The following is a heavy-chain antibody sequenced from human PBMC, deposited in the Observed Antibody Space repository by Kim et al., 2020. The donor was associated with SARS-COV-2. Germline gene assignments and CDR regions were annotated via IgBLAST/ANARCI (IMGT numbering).Heavy chain of an antibody. Sequence: SETLSLTCLVSGGSTSSSSYYWGWMRQPPGKGLEWIASIYYTGSTYYNPSLKSRVTISVDTSKNQFSLKLTSVIAADTAVYYCVRTAYCSSATCYRGWVDSWGQGTLVTVSS. CDR1: GGSTSSSSYY. CDR2: IYYTGST. D-gene: IGHD2-2*02. J-gene: IGHJ5*01. CDR3: VRTAYCSSATCYRGWVDS. V-gene: IGHV4-39*01.